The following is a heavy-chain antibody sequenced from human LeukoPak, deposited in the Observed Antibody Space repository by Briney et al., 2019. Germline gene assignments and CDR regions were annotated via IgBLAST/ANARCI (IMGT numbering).Heavy chain of an antibody. V-gene: IGHV7-4-1*02. CDR2: INTNTGKS. CDR3: ARGGSEYAFWSVQRSNWFDP. CDR1: GYTFTSYT. J-gene: IGHJ5*02. D-gene: IGHD3-3*01. Sequence: GASVKVSCKASGYTFTSYTMNWVRQAPGQGLEWVGWINTNTGKSTYAQGFTGRFVFSLDTSVSTTYLQINSLKAEDTAVYYCARGGSEYAFWSVQRSNWFDPWGQGTLITVFS.